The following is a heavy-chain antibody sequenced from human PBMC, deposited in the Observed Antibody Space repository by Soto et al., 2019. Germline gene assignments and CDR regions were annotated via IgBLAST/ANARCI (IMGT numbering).Heavy chain of an antibody. Sequence: EVQLVESGGGLVQPGRSLRLSCAASGFTFDDHAMHWVRQAPGKGLEWVSGISWNSGTIEYADSVKGRFTISRDNVKNSLYLHMTSLRAEDTALYYCAKGYYGSGSDYFDFWGQGTLVTVSS. CDR3: AKGYYGSGSDYFDF. CDR2: ISWNSGTI. CDR1: GFTFDDHA. J-gene: IGHJ4*02. V-gene: IGHV3-9*01. D-gene: IGHD3-10*01.